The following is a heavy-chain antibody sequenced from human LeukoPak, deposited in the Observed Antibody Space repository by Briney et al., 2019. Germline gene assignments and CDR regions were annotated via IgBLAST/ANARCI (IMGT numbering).Heavy chain of an antibody. V-gene: IGHV3-7*01. J-gene: IGHJ4*02. CDR3: ATDHRTHYYDSSGYYGY. Sequence: GGSLRLSCAASGFTFSSYWMSWVRQAPGKGLEWVANIKQDGSEKYYVDSVKGRFTISRDNAKNSLYLQMNSLRAEDTAVYYCATDHRTHYYDSSGYYGYWGQGTLVTVSS. CDR1: GFTFSSYW. D-gene: IGHD3-22*01. CDR2: IKQDGSEK.